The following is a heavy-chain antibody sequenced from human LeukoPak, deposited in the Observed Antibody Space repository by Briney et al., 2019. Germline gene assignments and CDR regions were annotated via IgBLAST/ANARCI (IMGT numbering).Heavy chain of an antibody. CDR2: IKQDGSEK. J-gene: IGHJ4*02. Sequence: GGSLRLSCAASGFTFSSYWMRWVRQAPGKGLEWVANIKQDGSEKYYLDSVKGRFTISRDNAENSLYLQMNSLRAEDTAVYYCATEASSGLEDWGQGILVTVSS. D-gene: IGHD6-19*01. CDR1: GFTFSSYW. CDR3: ATEASSGLED. V-gene: IGHV3-7*01.